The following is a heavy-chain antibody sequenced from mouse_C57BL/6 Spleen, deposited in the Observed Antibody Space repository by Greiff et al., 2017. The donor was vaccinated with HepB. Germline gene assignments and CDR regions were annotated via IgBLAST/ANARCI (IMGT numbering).Heavy chain of an antibody. D-gene: IGHD2-3*01. CDR3: ARRDGYYSYAMDY. Sequence: VQLQQSGPELVKPGASVKISCKASGYTFTDYYMNWVKQSHGKSLEWIGDINPNNGGTSYNQKFKGKATLTVDKSSSTAYMELRSLTSEDSAVYYCARRDGYYSYAMDYWGQGTSVTVSS. J-gene: IGHJ4*01. V-gene: IGHV1-26*01. CDR1: GYTFTDYY. CDR2: INPNNGGT.